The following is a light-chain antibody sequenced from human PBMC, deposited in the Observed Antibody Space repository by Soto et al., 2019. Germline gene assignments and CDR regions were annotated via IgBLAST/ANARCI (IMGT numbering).Light chain of an antibody. CDR2: DAS. J-gene: IGKJ4*01. CDR1: QSISSW. CDR3: QQYNSYSLT. Sequence: DIQMTQSPSTLSASVGYRFTITCRASQSISSWLAWYQQKPGKAPKLLIYDASSLESGVPSRFSGSGSGTEFTLTISSLQPDNFATYYCQQYNSYSLTFGGGTKGDIK. V-gene: IGKV1-5*01.